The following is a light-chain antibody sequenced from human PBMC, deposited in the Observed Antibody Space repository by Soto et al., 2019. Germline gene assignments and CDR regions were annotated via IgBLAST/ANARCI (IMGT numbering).Light chain of an antibody. CDR2: DAS. J-gene: IGKJ3*01. Sequence: EIVLTQSPATLSLSPGERPTLSGRASQRVTNYLAGYQQKPGQAPRLLIYDASKRAPGIPARFSGSGSATDFTLTISSLEPEDFAVYYCHQRSSWPLTFGPGTQVDMK. CDR3: HQRSSWPLT. V-gene: IGKV3-11*01. CDR1: QRVTNY.